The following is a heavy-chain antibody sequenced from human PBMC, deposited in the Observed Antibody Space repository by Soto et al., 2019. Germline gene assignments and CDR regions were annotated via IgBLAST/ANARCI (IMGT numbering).Heavy chain of an antibody. CDR2: IVPVSGNT. CDR3: ASAAAGTFHLDP. J-gene: IGHJ5*02. D-gene: IGHD6-13*01. Sequence: ASVKVSCKASGFTFTSSAVQWVRQAPGQRLEWMGRIVPVSGNTNYAQKFQDRVTITTDKSTSTAYMELSSLRSEDTAVYYCASAAAGTFHLDPWGQGTLVTVSS. CDR1: GFTFTSSA. V-gene: IGHV1-58*01.